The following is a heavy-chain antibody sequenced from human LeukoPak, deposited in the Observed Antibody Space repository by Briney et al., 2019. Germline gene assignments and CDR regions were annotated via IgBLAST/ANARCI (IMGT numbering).Heavy chain of an antibody. CDR3: AKGGGSPLDY. Sequence: GGSLRLSRAASGFTLSNYWMHWVRQAPGKGLVWVSRINSDGSSASYADSVKGRFTISRDNAKNTLYLQMNSLRDEDTAVYYCAKGGGSPLDYWGQGTLVTVSS. CDR2: INSDGSSA. V-gene: IGHV3-74*01. D-gene: IGHD1-26*01. J-gene: IGHJ4*02. CDR1: GFTLSNYW.